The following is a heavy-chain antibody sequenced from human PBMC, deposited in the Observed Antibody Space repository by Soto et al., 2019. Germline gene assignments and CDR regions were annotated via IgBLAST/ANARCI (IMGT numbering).Heavy chain of an antibody. Sequence: EVQLVESEGGLVQRGGSLRLSCAASGFTFNYYWMHWVRQAAGQGLVWVSHIHSDGSKTTYADSVKGRFTISRDNAKNTLYLQMNSLRAEDTAVYYCVRGDRGGFDLWGQGTAVTVSS. CDR3: VRGDRGGFDL. CDR2: IHSDGSKT. D-gene: IGHD2-21*02. CDR1: GFTFNYYW. V-gene: IGHV3-74*01. J-gene: IGHJ3*01.